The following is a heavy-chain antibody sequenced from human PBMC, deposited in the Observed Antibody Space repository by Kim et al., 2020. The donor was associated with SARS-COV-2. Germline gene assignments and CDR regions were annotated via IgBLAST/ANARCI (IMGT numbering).Heavy chain of an antibody. J-gene: IGHJ6*02. CDR3: ASSLGDVVRRIYGMDV. Sequence: SLKSRVTISVDTSKNQFSLKLSSVTAADTAVYYCASSLGDVVRRIYGMDVWGQGTTVTVSS. D-gene: IGHD3-22*01. V-gene: IGHV4-31*02.